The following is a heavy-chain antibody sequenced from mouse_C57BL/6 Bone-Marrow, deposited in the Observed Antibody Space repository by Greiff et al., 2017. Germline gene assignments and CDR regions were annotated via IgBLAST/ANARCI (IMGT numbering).Heavy chain of an antibody. J-gene: IGHJ4*01. CDR3: TRAYYSNCHYAMDY. Sequence: EVQLQQSGAELVRPGASVKLSCTASGFNIKDDYMHWVKQRPEQGLEWIGWIDPENGDTEYASKFQGKATITADNSSNTAYLQLSRLTSEDTAVYYCTRAYYSNCHYAMDYWGQGTSVTVSS. CDR1: GFNIKDDY. D-gene: IGHD2-5*01. CDR2: IDPENGDT. V-gene: IGHV14-4*01.